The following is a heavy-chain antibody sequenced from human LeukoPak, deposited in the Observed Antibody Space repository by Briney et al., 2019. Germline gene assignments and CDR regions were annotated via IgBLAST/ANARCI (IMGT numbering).Heavy chain of an antibody. D-gene: IGHD3-10*01. CDR2: IYYSGST. CDR3: AGANYGPGAFDI. V-gene: IGHV4-59*01. Sequence: SETLSLTCTVSGSSISSYYWSWIRQPPGKGLEWIGYIYYSGSTNYNPSLKSRVTISVDTSKNQFSLKLSSVTAADTAVYYCAGANYGPGAFDIWGQGTMVTVSS. CDR1: GSSISSYY. J-gene: IGHJ3*02.